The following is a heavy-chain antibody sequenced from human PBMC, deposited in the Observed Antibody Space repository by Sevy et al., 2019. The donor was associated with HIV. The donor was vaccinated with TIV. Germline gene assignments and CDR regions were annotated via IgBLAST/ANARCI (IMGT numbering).Heavy chain of an antibody. CDR3: ARAGYSSGWYPFDY. CDR1: GGTFSSYA. CDR2: IIPIFGTA. D-gene: IGHD6-19*01. Sequence: ASVKVSCKASGGTFSSYAISWLRQAPGQGLEWMGGIIPIFGTANYAQKFQGRVTITADKSTSTAYMELSSLRSEDTAVYYCARAGYSSGWYPFDYWGQGTLVTVSS. V-gene: IGHV1-69*06. J-gene: IGHJ4*02.